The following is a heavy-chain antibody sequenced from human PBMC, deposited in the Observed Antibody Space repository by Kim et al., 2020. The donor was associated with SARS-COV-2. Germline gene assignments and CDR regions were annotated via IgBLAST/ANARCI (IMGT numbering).Heavy chain of an antibody. V-gene: IGHV1-69*06. CDR2: IIPIFGTA. Sequence: SVKVSCKASGGTFSSYAISWVRQAPGQGLEWMGGIIPIFGTANYAQKFQGRVTITADKSTSTAYMELSSLRSEDTAVYYCARDRTYYDILTGYDYYYYGMDVWGQGTTVTVSS. CDR1: GGTFSSYA. J-gene: IGHJ6*02. D-gene: IGHD3-9*01. CDR3: ARDRTYYDILTGYDYYYYGMDV.